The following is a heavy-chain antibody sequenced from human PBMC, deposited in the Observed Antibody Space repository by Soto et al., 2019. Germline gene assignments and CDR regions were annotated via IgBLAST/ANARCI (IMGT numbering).Heavy chain of an antibody. D-gene: IGHD2-2*01. CDR3: GAWRGSSWFDY. Sequence: GESLKISCKASGFTFSSYSLGWVRHMPGKGLQWMGNIFSSDSSAKYSPSFVGQVTISVDRSINTAYLQWSSLKASDTAIYYCGAWRGSSWFDYWGPGTLVTVSS. CDR1: GFTFSSYS. V-gene: IGHV5-51*01. CDR2: IFSSDSSA. J-gene: IGHJ4*02.